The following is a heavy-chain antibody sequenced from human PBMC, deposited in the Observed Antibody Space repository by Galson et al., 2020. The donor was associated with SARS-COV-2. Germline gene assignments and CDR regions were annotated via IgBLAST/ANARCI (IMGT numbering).Heavy chain of an antibody. V-gene: IGHV3-30*04. CDR3: ARVGGVFAFTSSYYLNY. CDR1: GFTFNNFA. CDR2: ISYEGSLK. Sequence: QAGGSLRLSCAASGFTFNNFALNWVRQAPGKGLEWVALISYEGSLKYYADSVKGRFTISRDSSKNTVYLQMNSLRADDTAMYYCARVGGVFAFTSSYYLNYWGQGTVVTVSS. J-gene: IGHJ4*02. D-gene: IGHD3-22*01.